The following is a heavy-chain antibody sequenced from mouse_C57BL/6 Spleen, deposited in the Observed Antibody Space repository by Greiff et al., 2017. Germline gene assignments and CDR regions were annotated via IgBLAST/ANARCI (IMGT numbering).Heavy chain of an antibody. V-gene: IGHV1-26*01. Sequence: VQLQQSGPELVKPGASVKISCKASGYTFTDYYMNWVKQSHGKSLEWIGDINPNNGGTSYNQKFKGKATLTVDKSSSTAYMELRSLTSEDSAVXYCARGGVRWFAYWGQGTLVTVSA. J-gene: IGHJ3*01. CDR1: GYTFTDYY. D-gene: IGHD1-1*02. CDR2: INPNNGGT. CDR3: ARGGVRWFAY.